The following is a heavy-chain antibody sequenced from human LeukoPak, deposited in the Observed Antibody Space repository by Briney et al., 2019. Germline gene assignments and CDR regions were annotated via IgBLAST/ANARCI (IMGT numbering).Heavy chain of an antibody. J-gene: IGHJ3*02. CDR3: ANFDGDSQAFHI. CDR2: IIPILGIA. Sequence: GASVKVSCKASGGTFSSYAISWVRQAPGQGLEWMGRIIPILGIANYAQKFQGRVTITADKSTSTAYMELSSLRSEDTAVYYCANFDGDSQAFHIWGLGTRVTVSS. V-gene: IGHV1-69*04. CDR1: GGTFSSYA. D-gene: IGHD3-9*01.